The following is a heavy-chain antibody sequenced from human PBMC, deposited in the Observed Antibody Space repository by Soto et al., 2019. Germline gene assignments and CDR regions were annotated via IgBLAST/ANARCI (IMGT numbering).Heavy chain of an antibody. CDR3: ARCRGGHCSGGVCSRFLDP. J-gene: IGHJ5*02. CDR2: MNPNSGDT. CDR1: GYTFTKYE. Sequence: QEQLVQSGAEVKEPGASVKVSCEAYGYTFTKYETIWVRQAPGQGLEWLGWMNPNSGDTVYAQKFQGRVTLTTDTSRSTAYMALSSLRYEDTAVYYCARCRGGHCSGGVCSRFLDPWGQGTLVTVSS. D-gene: IGHD2-15*01. V-gene: IGHV1-8*01.